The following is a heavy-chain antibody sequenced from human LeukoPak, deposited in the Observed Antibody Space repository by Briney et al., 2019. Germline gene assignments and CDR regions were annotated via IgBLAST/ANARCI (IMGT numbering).Heavy chain of an antibody. CDR3: ARDEYSSNYHY. V-gene: IGHV3-7*05. D-gene: IGHD6-6*01. CDR1: GFTFSAYW. CDR2: IKPDGSDQ. Sequence: PGGSLRLSCAASGFTFSAYWMTWVRQAPGKGLEWVASIKPDGSDQYYVGSLKGRFTISRDNAKSSLYLQMNSLRAEDTAVYYCARDEYSSNYHYWGQGTLVTVSS. J-gene: IGHJ4*02.